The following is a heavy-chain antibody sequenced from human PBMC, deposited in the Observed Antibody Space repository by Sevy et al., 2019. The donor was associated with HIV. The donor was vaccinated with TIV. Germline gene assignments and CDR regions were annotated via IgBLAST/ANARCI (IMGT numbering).Heavy chain of an antibody. V-gene: IGHV4-59*01. Sequence: SETLSLTCTVSGGSISSYYWSWIRQPPGKGLEWIGYIYYSGSTNYNPSLKSRVTTSVDTSNNQLSLKLSSVTAADTAVYYDARDYGSSWCSHDYIDVWGKGTTVTVSS. CDR1: GGSISSYY. D-gene: IGHD6-13*01. CDR2: IYYSGST. CDR3: ARDYGSSWCSHDYIDV. J-gene: IGHJ6*03.